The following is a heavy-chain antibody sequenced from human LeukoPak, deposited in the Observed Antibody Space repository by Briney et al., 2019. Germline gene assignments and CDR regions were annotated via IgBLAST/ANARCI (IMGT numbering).Heavy chain of an antibody. J-gene: IGHJ4*02. D-gene: IGHD3-10*01. Sequence: SETLSLTCTVSGGSISSGGYYWSWIRQHPGKGLEWIGYIYYSGSTYYNPSLKSRVTISVDTSKNQFPLKLSSVTAADTAVYYCARGEYYGSGSYYVNFDYWGQGTLVTVSS. V-gene: IGHV4-31*03. CDR1: GGSISSGGYY. CDR3: ARGEYYGSGSYYVNFDY. CDR2: IYYSGST.